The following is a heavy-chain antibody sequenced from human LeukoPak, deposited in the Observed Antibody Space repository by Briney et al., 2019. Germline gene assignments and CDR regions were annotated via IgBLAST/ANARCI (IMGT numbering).Heavy chain of an antibody. Sequence: PGGSLRLSCVASQFRFPFSHYGMHWVRQAPGRGLEWVAVIWSDGTNQYYADSVKGRFTISRDNSKNTVYLQMNSLRAEDTAVYFRAKDAQRGFDYSNSLEYWGQGTLVTVSS. J-gene: IGHJ4*02. CDR2: IWSDGTNQ. V-gene: IGHV3-33*06. CDR1: QFRFPFSHYG. D-gene: IGHD4-11*01. CDR3: AKDAQRGFDYSNSLEY.